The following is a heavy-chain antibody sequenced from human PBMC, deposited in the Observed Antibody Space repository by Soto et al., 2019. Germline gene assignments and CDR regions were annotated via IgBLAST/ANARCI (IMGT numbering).Heavy chain of an antibody. CDR1: GFTFSSCA. J-gene: IGHJ4*02. D-gene: IGHD3-3*01. CDR2: ISYDGSNK. Sequence: QVQLVESGGGVVQPGRSLRLSCAASGFTFSSCAMHWVRQAPGKGLEWVALISYDGSNKYYADSVKGRFTISRDNSKNTLYVEMNSLRAEVTAVYYCARDKRDLRFLEWSYYFDYGGQGTLVTVSS. CDR3: ARDKRDLRFLEWSYYFDY. V-gene: IGHV3-30-3*01.